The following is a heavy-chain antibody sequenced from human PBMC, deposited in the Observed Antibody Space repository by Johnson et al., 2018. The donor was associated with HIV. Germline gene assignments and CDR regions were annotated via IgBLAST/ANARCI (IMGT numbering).Heavy chain of an antibody. CDR3: TTLNSQMGEDVLDI. J-gene: IGHJ3*02. CDR2: ISYDGSNK. D-gene: IGHD3-16*01. V-gene: IGHV3-30*03. CDR1: RFTFSSYG. Sequence: QVQLVESGGGVVQPGRSLRLSCAASRFTFSSYGMHWVRQAPGKGLEWVAVISYDGSNKYYADSVKERFTISRDNSKNTLFLQMNGLRVEDTAIYYCTTLNSQMGEDVLDIWGQGTMVTVSS.